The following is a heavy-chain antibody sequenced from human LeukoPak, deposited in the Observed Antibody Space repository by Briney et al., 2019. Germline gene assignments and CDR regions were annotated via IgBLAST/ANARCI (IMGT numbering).Heavy chain of an antibody. CDR1: GFTVDDYT. CDR2: ISWDGGST. D-gene: IGHD5-18*01. CDR3: ARYSYRYTERLNDY. J-gene: IGHJ4*02. V-gene: IGHV3-43*01. Sequence: PGGSLRLSCAASGFTVDDYTMHWVRQAPGKGLEWVSLISWDGGSTYYADSVKGRFTISRDNSKNTLYLQMNSLRAEDTAVYYCARYSYRYTERLNDYWGQGTLVTVSS.